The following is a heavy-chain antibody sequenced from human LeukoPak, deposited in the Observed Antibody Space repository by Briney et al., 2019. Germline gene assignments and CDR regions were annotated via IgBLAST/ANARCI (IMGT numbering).Heavy chain of an antibody. CDR3: ATPRAVKDAFDI. V-gene: IGHV1-24*01. CDR2: FDPEDGET. D-gene: IGHD4-17*01. Sequence: APVKVSCKVSGYTLTELSMHWVRQAPGKGLEWMGGFDPEDGETIYAQKFQGRVTMTEDTSTDTAYMELSSLRSEDTAVYYCATPRAVKDAFDIWGQGTMVTVPS. CDR1: GYTLTELS. J-gene: IGHJ3*02.